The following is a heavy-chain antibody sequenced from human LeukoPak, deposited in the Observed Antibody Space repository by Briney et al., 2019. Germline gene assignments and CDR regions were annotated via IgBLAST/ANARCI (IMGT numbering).Heavy chain of an antibody. CDR1: GGSFSGYY. V-gene: IGHV4-34*01. D-gene: IGHD3-10*01. CDR3: ARGFRTPYGSGSYQAVDY. J-gene: IGHJ4*02. CDR2: INHSGST. Sequence: SETLSLTCAVYGGSFSGYYWSWIRQPPGKGLEWIGEINHSGSTNYNPSLKSRVTISVNTSKNQFSLKLSSVTAADTAVYYCARGFRTPYGSGSYQAVDYWGQGTLVTVSS.